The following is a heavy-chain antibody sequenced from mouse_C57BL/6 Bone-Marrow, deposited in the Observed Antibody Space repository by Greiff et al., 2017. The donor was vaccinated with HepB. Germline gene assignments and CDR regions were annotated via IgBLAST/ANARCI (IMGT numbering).Heavy chain of an antibody. J-gene: IGHJ4*01. CDR2: IHPNSGST. Sequence: QVQLQQPGAELVKPGASVKLSCKASGYTFTSYWMHWVKQRPGQGLEWIGRIHPNSGSTNYNEKFKSKATLTVDKSSSRACMQLSSLTSEDAAVYYCARWTTVVAYYAMDYWGQGTSVTVSS. D-gene: IGHD1-1*01. V-gene: IGHV1-64*01. CDR1: GYTFTSYW. CDR3: ARWTTVVAYYAMDY.